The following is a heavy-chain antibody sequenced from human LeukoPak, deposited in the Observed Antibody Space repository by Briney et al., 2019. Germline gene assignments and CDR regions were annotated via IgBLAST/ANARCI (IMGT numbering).Heavy chain of an antibody. D-gene: IGHD6-6*01. CDR2: IYYTGKT. V-gene: IGHV4-39*07. J-gene: IGHJ5*02. CDR3: ARDFGSSSWGWFDP. CDR1: NGSINSNSKY. Sequence: PSETLSLTCTLSNGSINSNSKYWGWVRQPPGKGLEWIGSIYYTGKTYYNASLKSRISISLETSKNQFSLMLNSVTAADTAMYYCARDFGSSSWGWFDPWGQGTMVIVSS.